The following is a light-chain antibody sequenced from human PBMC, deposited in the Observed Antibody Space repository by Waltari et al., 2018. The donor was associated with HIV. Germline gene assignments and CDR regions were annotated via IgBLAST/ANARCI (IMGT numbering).Light chain of an antibody. V-gene: IGKV3-20*01. CDR2: GAS. J-gene: IGKJ1*01. Sequence: EIVLTQSPGTLSLSPGERATLSCRASQTISSNYLAWYQQKPGRAPRLLIYGASSRATDIPDRFSGSGSGTDFTLTISRLEPEDFAVFYCQHYGSSLWTFGQGTKVEIK. CDR3: QHYGSSLWT. CDR1: QTISSNY.